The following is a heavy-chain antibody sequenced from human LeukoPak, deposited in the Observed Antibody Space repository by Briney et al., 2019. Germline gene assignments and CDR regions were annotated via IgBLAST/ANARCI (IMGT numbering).Heavy chain of an antibody. CDR1: GFTFSSYG. J-gene: IGHJ4*02. CDR3: AKIPYIGTWYS. CDR2: IRSDTTEK. D-gene: IGHD6-13*01. V-gene: IGHV3-30*02. Sequence: GGSLRLSCAASGFTFSSYGMNWVRQAPGKGLEWVAFIRSDTTEKYYGDSVKGRFTISRDNSKNTLYLQMDSLRTEDTAVYYCAKIPYIGTWYSWGQGTLVTVSS.